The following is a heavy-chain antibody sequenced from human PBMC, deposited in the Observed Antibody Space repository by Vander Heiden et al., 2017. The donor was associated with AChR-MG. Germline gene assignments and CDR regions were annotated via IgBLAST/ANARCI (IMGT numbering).Heavy chain of an antibody. J-gene: IGHJ3*02. V-gene: IGHV1-2*06. Sequence: QVPLVQSGADVKKPGASVKVSCKASGYTFTGYSMHWVRQAPGQGLEWMGRINPNSGGSNYAQKFQGRVTMTRDTSISTAYMELSSLRSDETAVFYCARDRGMITFGDSSNAFDIWGQGTMVTVSS. CDR2: INPNSGGS. D-gene: IGHD3-16*01. CDR3: ARDRGMITFGDSSNAFDI. CDR1: GYTFTGYS.